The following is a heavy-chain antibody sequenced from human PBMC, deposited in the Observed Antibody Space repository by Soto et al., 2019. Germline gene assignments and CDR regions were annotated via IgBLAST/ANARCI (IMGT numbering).Heavy chain of an antibody. CDR1: GFTFSSYG. Sequence: GGSLRLSCAASGFTFSSYGMHWVRQAPGKGLEWVAVISYDGSNKYYADSVKGRFTISRDNSKNTLYLQMNSLRAEDTAVYYCAKDWGFSDTAMETWPDYWGQGTLVTVSS. J-gene: IGHJ4*02. CDR2: ISYDGSNK. CDR3: AKDWGFSDTAMETWPDY. D-gene: IGHD5-18*01. V-gene: IGHV3-30*18.